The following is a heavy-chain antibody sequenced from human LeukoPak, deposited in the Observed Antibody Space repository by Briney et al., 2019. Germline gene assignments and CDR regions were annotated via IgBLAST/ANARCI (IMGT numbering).Heavy chain of an antibody. Sequence: PSETLPLTCTVSGGSISNSYWSWIRQPAGKGLEWIGRIYPTDITTYNPSLKSRVTLSVDTSKNQFSLKVNSVTAADAAVYYCARGPGQLTSECFDSWGQGILVTVSS. CDR2: IYPTDIT. J-gene: IGHJ5*01. V-gene: IGHV4-4*07. CDR3: ARGPGQLTSECFDS. D-gene: IGHD6-13*01. CDR1: GGSISNSY.